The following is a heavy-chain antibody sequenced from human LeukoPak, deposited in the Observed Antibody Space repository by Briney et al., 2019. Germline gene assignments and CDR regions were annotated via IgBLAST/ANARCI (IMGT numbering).Heavy chain of an antibody. V-gene: IGHV1-69*13. Sequence: SVKVSCKASGYTFTGYYMHWVRQAPGQGLEWMGGIIPIFGTANYAQKFQGRVTITADESTSTAYMELSSLRSEDTAVYYCAHLPNGHDDYGDYRLAYYFDYWGQGTLVTVSS. J-gene: IGHJ4*02. D-gene: IGHD4-17*01. CDR1: GYTFTGYY. CDR2: IIPIFGTA. CDR3: AHLPNGHDDYGDYRLAYYFDY.